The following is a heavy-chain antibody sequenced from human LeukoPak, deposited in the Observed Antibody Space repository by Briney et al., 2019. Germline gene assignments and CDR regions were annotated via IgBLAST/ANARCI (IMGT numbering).Heavy chain of an antibody. V-gene: IGHV4-4*07. CDR1: GDSISYFY. CDR3: ARQTGSGLFILP. Sequence: SETLSLTCSVSGDSISYFYWSWIRQAAGKGLEWIGRIHSSGSADYNASLKSRVTMSVDTSKNQLSLKVISVTAADTAVYYCARQTGSGLFILPGGQGTLVTVSS. CDR2: IHSSGSA. J-gene: IGHJ4*02. D-gene: IGHD3/OR15-3a*01.